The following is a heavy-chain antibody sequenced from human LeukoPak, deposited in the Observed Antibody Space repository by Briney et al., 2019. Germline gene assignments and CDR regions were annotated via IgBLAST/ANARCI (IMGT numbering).Heavy chain of an antibody. CDR1: GGSLSSRSYY. J-gene: IGHJ4*02. Sequence: SETLSLTCTVSGGSLSSRSYYWGWIRQPPGKGLEWIGSIYYSGSTYYNPSLKSRVTISVDTSKNQFSLKLRSMTAADTAVYYCARSLVRGVMTPPEDFDYWGQGTLVTVSS. CDR2: IYYSGST. D-gene: IGHD3-10*01. CDR3: ARSLVRGVMTPPEDFDY. V-gene: IGHV4-39*07.